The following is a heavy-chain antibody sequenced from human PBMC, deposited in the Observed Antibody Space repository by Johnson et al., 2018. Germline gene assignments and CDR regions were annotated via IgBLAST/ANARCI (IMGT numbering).Heavy chain of an antibody. CDR1: GFTFSNHW. CDR3: ARQASSDYSTFHY. J-gene: IGHJ4*02. Sequence: EVQLVESGEALVQPGGSLRLSCAASGFTFSNHWMHWFRQVPGKGLVWVSRINNDGSTTMYADSVLGRFTISRDSAKNTLYLQMNSVRAGEPAVYYCARQASSDYSTFHYGGQGILVSVSS. CDR2: INNDGSTT. V-gene: IGHV3-74*03. D-gene: IGHD3-22*01.